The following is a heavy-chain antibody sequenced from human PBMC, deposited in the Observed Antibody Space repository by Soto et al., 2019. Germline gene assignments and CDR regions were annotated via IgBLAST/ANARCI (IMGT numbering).Heavy chain of an antibody. Sequence: QVQLVQSGAEVKKPGASVKLSCKASGYTFTNYYIHWVRQAPGHGLEWMAIINPSGGSTDYAQKFQDRVTLTRDTSTSTVHMELSSLISEDTAVYYCARPGIPRETGYHFGMDVWGQGTTVTVSS. CDR3: ARPGIPRETGYHFGMDV. CDR2: INPSGGST. CDR1: GYTFTNYY. J-gene: IGHJ6*02. V-gene: IGHV1-46*01. D-gene: IGHD1-1*01.